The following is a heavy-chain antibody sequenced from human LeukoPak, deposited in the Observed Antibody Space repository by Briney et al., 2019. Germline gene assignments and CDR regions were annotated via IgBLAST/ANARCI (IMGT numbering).Heavy chain of an antibody. CDR2: ISYDGSDK. J-gene: IGHJ3*02. CDR3: AREGSSSWLGI. D-gene: IGHD6-13*01. CDR1: GFAFSSYA. V-gene: IGHV3-30-3*01. Sequence: TGGSLRLSCAASGFAFSSYAIHWVRQAPGKGLEWVAFISYDGSDKRYAEPVKGRITISRDNSKRTLYLQVNSLRTEDTAVYYCAREGSSSWLGIWGQGTMVTVSS.